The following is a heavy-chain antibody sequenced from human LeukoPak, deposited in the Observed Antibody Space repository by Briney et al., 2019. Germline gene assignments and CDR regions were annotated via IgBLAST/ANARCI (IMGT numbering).Heavy chain of an antibody. V-gene: IGHV4-39*01. J-gene: IGHJ4*02. Sequence: SETLSLTCTVSGGSISSSRFYGGWIRQPPGKGLEWIASIYYSGSTYYNPSLKSRVTISVDTSKNQFALKVSSVTAADTALYYCARHQFYGSGSYYFDYWGQGTLVTVSS. CDR3: ARHQFYGSGSYYFDY. CDR2: IYYSGST. D-gene: IGHD3-10*01. CDR1: GGSISSSRFY.